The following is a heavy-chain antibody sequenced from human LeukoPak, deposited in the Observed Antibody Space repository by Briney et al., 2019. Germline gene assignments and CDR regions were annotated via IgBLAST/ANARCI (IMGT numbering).Heavy chain of an antibody. CDR2: ISSSSSYI. CDR1: GFTFSNSA. J-gene: IGHJ4*02. D-gene: IGHD4-23*01. Sequence: GGSLRLSCAASGFTFSNSAMHWVRQAPGKGLEWVSSISSSSSYIYYADSVKGRFTISRDNAKNSLYLQMNSLRAEDTAVYYCARDPIYGGTVPYYFDYWGQGTLVTVSS. V-gene: IGHV3-21*01. CDR3: ARDPIYGGTVPYYFDY.